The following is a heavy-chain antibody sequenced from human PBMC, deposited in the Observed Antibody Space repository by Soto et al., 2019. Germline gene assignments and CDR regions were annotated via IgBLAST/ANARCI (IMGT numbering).Heavy chain of an antibody. J-gene: IGHJ4*02. D-gene: IGHD3-22*01. V-gene: IGHV6-1*01. Sequence: SQTLSLTCAISGDSVSSNSAAWNWIRQSPSRGLEWLGRTYYRSKWYNDYAVSVKSRITINPDTSKNQFSLQLNSVTPEDTAVYYCARARPDRYYYDSSGYPLDYWGQGTLVTVSS. CDR1: GDSVSSNSAA. CDR3: ARARPDRYYYDSSGYPLDY. CDR2: TYYRSKWYN.